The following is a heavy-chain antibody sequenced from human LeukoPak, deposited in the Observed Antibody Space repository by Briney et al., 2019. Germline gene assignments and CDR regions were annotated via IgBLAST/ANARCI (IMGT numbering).Heavy chain of an antibody. J-gene: IGHJ4*02. CDR3: AANLYSSGWYGDY. CDR1: GFTFSSYA. Sequence: GGSLRLSCAASGFTFSSYAMSWVRQAPGKGLEWVSAISGSGGSTYYADSVKGRFTISRDNSKNTLYLQVNSLRAEDTAVYYCAANLYSSGWYGDYWGQGTLVTVSS. D-gene: IGHD6-19*01. V-gene: IGHV3-23*01. CDR2: ISGSGGST.